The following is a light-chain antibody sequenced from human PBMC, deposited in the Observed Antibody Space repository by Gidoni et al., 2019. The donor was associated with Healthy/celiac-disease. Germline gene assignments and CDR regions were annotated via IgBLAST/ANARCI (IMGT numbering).Light chain of an antibody. CDR1: QSVSSSY. V-gene: IGKV3-20*01. Sequence: EIVLTQSPGTLSLSPGERATRSCRASQSVSSSYLAWYQQKPGHAPSLLIYGASSRATGIPVRFSGSGSGTDFTLTISRLEPEDFAVYYCQQYGSSPFGGGTKVEIK. CDR3: QQYGSSP. J-gene: IGKJ4*01. CDR2: GAS.